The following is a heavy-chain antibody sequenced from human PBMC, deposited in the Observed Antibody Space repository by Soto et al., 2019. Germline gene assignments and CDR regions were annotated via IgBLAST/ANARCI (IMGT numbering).Heavy chain of an antibody. V-gene: IGHV1-18*01. CDR2: ISPYSGKT. J-gene: IGHJ4*02. CDR3: TRDRLTLTTSLIFDF. CDR1: GYTFTNYG. Sequence: QVQLVQSGAEVKKPGASVKVSCEASGYTFTNYGIAWVRQAPGQGLEWMGWISPYSGKTDYRQNLQGRVTMTADTPXXTAYMELRSLRSDDTAVYYCTRDRLTLTTSLIFDFWGQGTLVTVSS. D-gene: IGHD3-9*01.